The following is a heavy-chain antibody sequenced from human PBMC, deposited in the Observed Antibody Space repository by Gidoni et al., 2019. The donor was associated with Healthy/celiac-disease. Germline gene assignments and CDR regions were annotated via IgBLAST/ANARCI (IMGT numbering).Heavy chain of an antibody. D-gene: IGHD5-18*01. CDR2: ISSSSSYI. V-gene: IGHV3-21*01. J-gene: IGHJ5*02. CDR3: ARDPTEEMATAPPFDP. CDR1: GFTFSSDS. Sequence: EVQLLASGGGLVKPGGSLRHSCAASGFTFSSDSMNWVRQAPGKGLEWVSSISSSSSYIYYADSVKGRFTISRDNAKNSLYLQMNSLRAEDTAVYYCARDPTEEMATAPPFDPWGQGTLVTVSS.